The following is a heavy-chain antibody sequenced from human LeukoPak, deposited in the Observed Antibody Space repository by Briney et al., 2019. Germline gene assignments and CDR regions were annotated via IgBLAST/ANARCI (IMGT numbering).Heavy chain of an antibody. J-gene: IGHJ6*03. D-gene: IGHD7-27*01. CDR2: ISGSGGST. V-gene: IGHV3-23*01. CDR1: GFTFSSYG. Sequence: GGTLRLSCAASGFTFSSYGVSWVRQAPGKGLERVSAISGSGGSTYYADSVKGRFTISRDNSKNTLYLQMNSLRAEDTAVYYCARNKLGISEKYMDVWGKGTTVTISS. CDR3: ARNKLGISEKYMDV.